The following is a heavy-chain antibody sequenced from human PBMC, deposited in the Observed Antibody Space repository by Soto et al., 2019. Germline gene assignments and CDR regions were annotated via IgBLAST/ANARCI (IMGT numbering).Heavy chain of an antibody. Sequence: GGSLRLSCAASGFTFSSYGMHWVRQAPGKGLEWVAVISYDGSNKYYADSVKGRFTISRDNSKNTLYLQMNSLRAEDTAVYYCAKALNSSSWALDYWGQGTLVTVSS. CDR1: GFTFSSYG. CDR2: ISYDGSNK. D-gene: IGHD6-13*01. J-gene: IGHJ4*02. V-gene: IGHV3-30*18. CDR3: AKALNSSSWALDY.